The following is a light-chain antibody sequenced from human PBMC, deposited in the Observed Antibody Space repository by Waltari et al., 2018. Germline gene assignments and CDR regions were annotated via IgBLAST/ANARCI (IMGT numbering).Light chain of an antibody. CDR1: SSDVGNYNH. CDR3: SSSTSSITWV. CDR2: EVT. Sequence: QSALTQPPSVSGSPGQSVTISCTGTSSDVGNYNHVPWYQQSPGTAPKLIIYEVTNRPWGVPDRFSGSKPGNTASLTISGLQAEDESDYYCSSSTSSITWVFGGGTKLTVL. V-gene: IGLV2-18*02. J-gene: IGLJ3*02.